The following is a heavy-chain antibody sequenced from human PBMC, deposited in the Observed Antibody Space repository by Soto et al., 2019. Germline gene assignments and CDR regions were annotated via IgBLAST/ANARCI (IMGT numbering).Heavy chain of an antibody. CDR3: AKDSLRGISPRNPFDY. D-gene: IGHD2-15*01. J-gene: IGHJ4*02. CDR1: GFTFSSYA. V-gene: IGHV3-23*01. CDR2: ISGSGGST. Sequence: EVQLLESGGGLVQPGGSLRLSCAASGFTFSSYAMSWVRQAPGKGLEWVSAISGSGGSTYYADSVKGRFTISRDNSKNTLYLQMNSLRAEDTAVYYCAKDSLRGISPRNPFDYWGQGTLVTVSS.